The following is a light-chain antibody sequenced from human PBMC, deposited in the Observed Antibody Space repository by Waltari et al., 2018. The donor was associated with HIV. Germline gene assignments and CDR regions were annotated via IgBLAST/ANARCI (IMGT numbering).Light chain of an antibody. CDR1: RSNLGNNF. CDR3: GTWDSSLSSYV. Sequence: QSVLTQPPTVSAAPGQKVTIPCSGTRSNLGNNFGSWYQQLPGTAPKLLIYENNKRPSGIPDRFSGSKSGTSATLGITGLQTGDEADYYCGTWDSSLSSYVFGTGTKVTVL. CDR2: ENN. J-gene: IGLJ1*01. V-gene: IGLV1-51*02.